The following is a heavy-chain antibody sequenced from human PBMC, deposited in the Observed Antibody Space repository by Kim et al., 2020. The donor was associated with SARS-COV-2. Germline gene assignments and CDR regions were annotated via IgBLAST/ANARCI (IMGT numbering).Heavy chain of an antibody. Sequence: GGSLRLSCAASGFTFDDYTMHWVRQAPGKGLEWVSLISWDGGSTYYADSVKGRFTISRDNSKNSLYLQMNSLRTEDTALYYCAKDIKLWFGELFSGMDVWGQGTTVTVSS. V-gene: IGHV3-43*01. CDR1: GFTFDDYT. J-gene: IGHJ6*02. CDR3: AKDIKLWFGELFSGMDV. CDR2: ISWDGGST. D-gene: IGHD3-10*01.